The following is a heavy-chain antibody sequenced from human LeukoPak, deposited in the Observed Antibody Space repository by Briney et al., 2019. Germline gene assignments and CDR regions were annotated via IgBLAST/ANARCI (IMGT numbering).Heavy chain of an antibody. CDR3: ARGGILGYVWGSYRSNNSFDY. CDR2: IYYSGST. CDR1: GGSISSGGYY. V-gene: IGHV4-31*03. J-gene: IGHJ4*02. Sequence: SETLSLTCTVSGGSISSGGYYWSWIRQHPGKGLEWIGYIYYSGSTYYNPSLKSRVTISVDTSKNQFSLKLSSVTAADTVVYYCARGGILGYVWGSYRSNNSFDYWGQGTLVTVSS. D-gene: IGHD3-16*02.